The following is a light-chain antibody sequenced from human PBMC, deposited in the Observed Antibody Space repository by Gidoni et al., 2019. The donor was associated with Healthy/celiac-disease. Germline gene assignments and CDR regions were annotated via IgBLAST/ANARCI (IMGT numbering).Light chain of an antibody. J-gene: IGKJ3*01. Sequence: ELVFTQSPATLSLSPGERATLSCSTSQSISIYLAWYQQQPGQGPRLLIYDASNRATGIQARFSGSGSGTDFTLTISSLEPEDFAGYYCQQRSDWPPGFTFGPGTKVGIK. CDR1: QSISIY. V-gene: IGKV3-11*01. CDR3: QQRSDWPPGFT. CDR2: DAS.